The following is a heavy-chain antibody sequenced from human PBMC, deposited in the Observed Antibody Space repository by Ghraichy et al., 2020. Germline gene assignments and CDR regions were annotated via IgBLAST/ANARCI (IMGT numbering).Heavy chain of an antibody. Sequence: SQTLSLTCTVSGGSISSTSHFWGWIRQPPGKGLEWIGSIYYSGVTYYNPSLKSRVTISVDTSKNQFSLKLSSVTAADTAVYYCARQSVLVAALAWGWFDPWGQGTLVTVSP. CDR1: GGSISSTSHF. V-gene: IGHV4-39*01. CDR2: IYYSGVT. CDR3: ARQSVLVAALAWGWFDP. J-gene: IGHJ5*02. D-gene: IGHD3/OR15-3a*01.